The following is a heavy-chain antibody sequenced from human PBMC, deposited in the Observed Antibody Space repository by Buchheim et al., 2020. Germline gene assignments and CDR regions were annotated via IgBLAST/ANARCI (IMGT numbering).Heavy chain of an antibody. D-gene: IGHD6-13*01. CDR3: ARDRRVFNWFDP. Sequence: QVQLQESGPGLVKPSQTLSLTCTVSGGSISSGSYYWSWIRQPAGKGLEWIGRIYTSGSTNYNPSLKSRVTISVDTSKNQFFLKLSSVTAADTAVYYCARDRRVFNWFDPWGQGTL. V-gene: IGHV4-61*02. CDR1: GGSISSGSYY. J-gene: IGHJ5*02. CDR2: IYTSGST.